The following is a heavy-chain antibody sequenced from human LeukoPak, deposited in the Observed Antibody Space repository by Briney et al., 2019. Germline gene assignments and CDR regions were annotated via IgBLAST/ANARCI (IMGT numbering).Heavy chain of an antibody. CDR1: GGSISSSSYY. V-gene: IGHV4-39*01. CDR2: IYYSGST. D-gene: IGHD3-22*01. J-gene: IGHJ4*02. CDR3: ARLTEGTFDYYDSSGYYIDY. Sequence: SETLSLTCTVSGGSISSSSYYWGWIRQPPGKGLEWIGSIYYSGSTYYNPPLKSRVTISVDTSKNQFSLKLSSVTAADTAVYYCARLTEGTFDYYDSSGYYIDYWGQGTLVTVSS.